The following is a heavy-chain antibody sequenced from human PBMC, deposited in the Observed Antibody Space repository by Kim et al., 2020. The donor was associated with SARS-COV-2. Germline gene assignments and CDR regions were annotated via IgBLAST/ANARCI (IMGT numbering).Heavy chain of an antibody. CDR3: ARAARSGTGAFDI. CDR2: INPNSGGT. CDR1: GYTFTGYY. Sequence: ASVKVSCKASGYTFTGYYMHWVRQAPGQGLEWMGWINPNSGGTNYAQKFQGRVTMTRDTSISTAYMELSRLRSDDTAVYYCARAARSGTGAFDIWGQGTMVTVSS. V-gene: IGHV1-2*02. J-gene: IGHJ3*02. D-gene: IGHD1-7*01.